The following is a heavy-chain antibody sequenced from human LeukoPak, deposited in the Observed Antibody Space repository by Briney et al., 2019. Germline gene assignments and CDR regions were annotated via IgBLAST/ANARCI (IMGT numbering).Heavy chain of an antibody. CDR1: GYTFTGYY. D-gene: IGHD4-23*01. V-gene: IGHV1-2*02. CDR2: INPNSGGT. J-gene: IGHJ4*02. CDR3: ARVGYGGNWDYFDY. Sequence: ASVKVSCKASGYTFTGYYMHWVRQAPGQGLEWMGWINPNSGGTNYAQKFQGRVTMTRDTSISTAYMELSSLRSEDTAVYYCARVGYGGNWDYFDYWGQGTLVTVSS.